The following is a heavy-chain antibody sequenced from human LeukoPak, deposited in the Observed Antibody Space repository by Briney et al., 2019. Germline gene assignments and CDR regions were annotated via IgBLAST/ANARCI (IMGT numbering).Heavy chain of an antibody. CDR1: GFTFSSYA. CDR3: ARDGGYCSSSSCYIYYYMDV. D-gene: IGHD2-2*02. Sequence: GGSLRLSCAASGFTFSSYAMGWVRQAPGKGLEWVSAISGSGGSIYYADSVKGRFTISRDNSKNTLYLQMNSLRAEDTAVYNCARDGGYCSSSSCYIYYYMDVWGKGTTVTVSS. CDR2: ISGSGGSI. J-gene: IGHJ6*03. V-gene: IGHV3-23*01.